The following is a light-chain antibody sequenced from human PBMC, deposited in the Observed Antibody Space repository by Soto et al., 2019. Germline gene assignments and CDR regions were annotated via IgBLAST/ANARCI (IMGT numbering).Light chain of an antibody. V-gene: IGKV1-5*01. CDR2: DAS. CDR1: QGISSW. Sequence: DIQMTQSPSTLSASVGDRVTITCRASQGISSWLAWYQQKPGKAPKLLIFDASSLERGVPSRFSGSGSGTEFTLTISSLQPDDFATYNCQQYNSYPWTFGQGTKVEIK. CDR3: QQYNSYPWT. J-gene: IGKJ1*01.